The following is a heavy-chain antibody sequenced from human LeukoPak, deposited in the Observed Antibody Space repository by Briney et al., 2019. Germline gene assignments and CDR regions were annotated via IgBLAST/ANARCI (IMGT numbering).Heavy chain of an antibody. CDR3: AKVAKYYYGSETYYFFAH. CDR2: INQDGTEK. V-gene: IGHV3-7*01. CDR1: GFTFTTYW. Sequence: PGGSLRLSCAASGFTFTTYWMTWVRQAPGKGLEWVANINQDGTEKYYVDSVKGRFAISRDNAKNSLYLQMNSLRVEDTAIYYCAKVAKYYYGSETYYFFAHWGQGTPVTASS. D-gene: IGHD3-10*01. J-gene: IGHJ1*01.